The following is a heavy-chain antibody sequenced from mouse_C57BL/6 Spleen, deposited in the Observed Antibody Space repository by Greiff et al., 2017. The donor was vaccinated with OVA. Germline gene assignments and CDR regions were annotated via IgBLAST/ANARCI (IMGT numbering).Heavy chain of an antibody. Sequence: VQLKESGPELVKPGASVKMSCKASGYTFTDYNMHWVKQSHGKSLEWIGYINPNNGGTSYNQKFKGKATLTVNKSSSTADMELRSLTSEDSAVYYCAIYSYWYFDVWGTGTTVTVSS. CDR3: AIYSYWYFDV. D-gene: IGHD2-1*01. CDR1: GYTFTDYN. CDR2: INPNNGGT. J-gene: IGHJ1*03. V-gene: IGHV1-22*01.